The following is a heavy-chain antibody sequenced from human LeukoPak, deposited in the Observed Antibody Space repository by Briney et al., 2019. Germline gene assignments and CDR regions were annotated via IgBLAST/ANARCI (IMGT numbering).Heavy chain of an antibody. D-gene: IGHD4-17*01. CDR3: AKVTSTVTTTAYYFDY. J-gene: IGHJ4*02. CDR2: ISGSGGST. V-gene: IGHV3-23*01. Sequence: PGGSLRLSCAASGFTFSSYAMSWVRQAPGKGLEWVSAISGSGGSTYYADSVKGRFTISRDNSKNTLYPQMNSLRAEDTAVYYCAKVTSTVTTTAYYFDYWGQGTLVTVSS. CDR1: GFTFSSYA.